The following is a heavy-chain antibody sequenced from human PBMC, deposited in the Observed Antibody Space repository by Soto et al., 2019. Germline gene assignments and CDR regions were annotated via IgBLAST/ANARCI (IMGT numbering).Heavy chain of an antibody. J-gene: IGHJ4*02. D-gene: IGHD3-22*01. V-gene: IGHV1-2*02. Sequence: QVQLVQSGAEVKKPGASVKVSCKASGYTFTGYYMHWVRQAPGQGLEWMGWINPNSGGTNYAQKFQGRVTMTRDTSISTAYMELSRLRSDDTAVYYCARGRITMIVVVPAELDYWGQGTLDTVSS. CDR1: GYTFTGYY. CDR2: INPNSGGT. CDR3: ARGRITMIVVVPAELDY.